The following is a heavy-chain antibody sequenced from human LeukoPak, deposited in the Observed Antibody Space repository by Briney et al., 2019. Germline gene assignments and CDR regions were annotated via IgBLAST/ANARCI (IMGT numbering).Heavy chain of an antibody. CDR1: GGSISSSSYY. CDR3: ARATGSIAAATSYYFDY. Sequence: SETLSLTCTVSGGSISSSSYYWGWIRQPPGKGLEWIGSIYYSGSTYYNPSLKSRVTISVDTSKNQFSLKLSSVTAADSAVYYCARATGSIAAATSYYFDYWGQGTLVTVSS. D-gene: IGHD6-13*01. CDR2: IYYSGST. V-gene: IGHV4-39*01. J-gene: IGHJ4*02.